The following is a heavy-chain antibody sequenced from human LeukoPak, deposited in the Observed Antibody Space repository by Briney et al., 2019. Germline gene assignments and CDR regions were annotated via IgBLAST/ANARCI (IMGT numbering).Heavy chain of an antibody. CDR2: INHSGST. J-gene: IGHJ4*02. CDR3: ARDWGGVAGIPTYYFDY. V-gene: IGHV4-34*01. Sequence: SETLSLTCAVYGGSFSGYYWSWIRQPPGKGLEWIGEINHSGSTNYNPSLKSRVTISVDTSKNQFSLKLSSVTAADTAVYYCARDWGGVAGIPTYYFDYWGQGTLVTVSS. CDR1: GGSFSGYY. D-gene: IGHD6-19*01.